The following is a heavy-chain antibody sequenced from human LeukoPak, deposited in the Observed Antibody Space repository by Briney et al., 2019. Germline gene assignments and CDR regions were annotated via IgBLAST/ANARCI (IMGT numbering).Heavy chain of an antibody. CDR2: IYDSGST. V-gene: IGHV4-59*01. J-gene: IGHJ3*02. D-gene: IGHD3-10*01. CDR1: GGSISSYY. Sequence: NPSETLSLTCTVSGGSISSYYWSWIRQPPGKALEWIGYIYDSGSTNYNPSLKSRVTISVDTSKNQFSLNLRSVTAADTAVYKCARSGQYGSGSDSDTSFGSFDILGQGGMVTVSS. CDR3: ARSGQYGSGSDSDTSFGSFDI.